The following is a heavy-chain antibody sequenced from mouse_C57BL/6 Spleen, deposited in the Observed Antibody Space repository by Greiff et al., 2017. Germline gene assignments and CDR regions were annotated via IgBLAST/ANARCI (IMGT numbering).Heavy chain of an antibody. D-gene: IGHD4-1*01. V-gene: IGHV1-9*01. CDR3: ARTGTGAMDY. Sequence: QVQLQQSGAELMKPGASVKLSCKATGYTFTGYCIEWVKQSPGHGLEWIGYVLPGSGSTNYNEKFKGKATFTADTSSNTAYVQLSRLTTEDSAIYYYARTGTGAMDYWGQGTSVTVSS. CDR1: GYTFTGYC. J-gene: IGHJ4*01. CDR2: VLPGSGST.